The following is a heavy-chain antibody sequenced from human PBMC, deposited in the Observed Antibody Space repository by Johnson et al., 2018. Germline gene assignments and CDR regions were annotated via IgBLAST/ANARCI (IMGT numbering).Heavy chain of an antibody. CDR3: TQKVSGAVMFDAFDS. Sequence: VQLVESGGGLVQPGRSLRLSCTASGFTFGDYAMSWFRQAPGKGLEWVGFIRSKAYGGTTEYAASVKGRFTISREDSKSIAYLQMNSLKTEDTAVYHCTQKVSGAVMFDAFDSWGQGTMVTVSS. CDR2: IRSKAYGGTT. D-gene: IGHD7-27*01. CDR1: GFTFGDYA. V-gene: IGHV3-49*03. J-gene: IGHJ3*02.